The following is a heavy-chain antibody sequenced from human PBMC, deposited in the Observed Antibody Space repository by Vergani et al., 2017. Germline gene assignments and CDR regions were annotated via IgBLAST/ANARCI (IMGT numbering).Heavy chain of an antibody. D-gene: IGHD4-17*01. CDR3: ARNLHDYGDYLPGLD. CDR1: GGSISSGGYY. CDR2: IYYSGST. J-gene: IGHJ4*02. V-gene: IGHV4-31*03. Sequence: QVQLQESGPGLVKPSQTLSLTCTVSGGSISSGGYYWSWIRQHPGKGLGWIGYIYYSGSTYYNPSLKSRVTISVDTSKNQFSLKLSSVTAADTAVYYCARNLHDYGDYLPGLDWGQGTLVTVSS.